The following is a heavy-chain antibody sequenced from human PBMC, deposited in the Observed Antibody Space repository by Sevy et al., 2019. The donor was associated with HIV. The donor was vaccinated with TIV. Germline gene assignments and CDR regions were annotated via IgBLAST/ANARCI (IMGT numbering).Heavy chain of an antibody. CDR1: GFTFSDYY. CDR3: ARDVGSYDYVWGSYGPYYFDY. Sequence: GGSLRLSCAASGFTFSDYYMSWIRQAPGKGLEWVSYISSSGSTIYYADSVKGRFTITRDNAKNSLYLQMNSLGAEDTAVYYCARDVGSYDYVWGSYGPYYFDYWGQGTLVTVSS. D-gene: IGHD3-16*01. V-gene: IGHV3-11*01. CDR2: ISSSGSTI. J-gene: IGHJ4*02.